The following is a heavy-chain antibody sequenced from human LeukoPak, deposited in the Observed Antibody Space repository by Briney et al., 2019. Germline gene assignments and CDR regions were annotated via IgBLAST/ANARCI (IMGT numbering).Heavy chain of an antibody. Sequence: GESLKISCKGSGYSFTSYWIGWVRQLPGKGLEWMGIIYPDDSDTRYSPSFQGQVTISADKSISTAYLQWSSLKASDTAMYYCARLSSSGSRYDAFDIWGQGTMVTVSS. D-gene: IGHD3-10*01. CDR3: ARLSSSGSRYDAFDI. J-gene: IGHJ3*02. CDR1: GYSFTSYW. V-gene: IGHV5-51*01. CDR2: IYPDDSDT.